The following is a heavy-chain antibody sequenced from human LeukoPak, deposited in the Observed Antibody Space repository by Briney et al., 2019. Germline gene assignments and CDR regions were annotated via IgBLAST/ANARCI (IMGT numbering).Heavy chain of an antibody. CDR3: ARASYYYDSSGYPDY. J-gene: IGHJ4*02. D-gene: IGHD3-22*01. Sequence: SETLSLTCTVSGASISSYYWSWIRQPPGKGLEWIGYIYYSGSTNYNPSLKSRVTISVDTSKNQFSLKLSSVTAADTAVYYCARASYYYDSSGYPDYWGQGTLVTVSS. CDR2: IYYSGST. V-gene: IGHV4-59*01. CDR1: GASISSYY.